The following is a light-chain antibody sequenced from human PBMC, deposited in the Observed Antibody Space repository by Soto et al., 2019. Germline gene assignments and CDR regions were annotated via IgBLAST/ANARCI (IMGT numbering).Light chain of an antibody. CDR2: DAS. J-gene: IGKJ1*01. V-gene: IGKV1-5*01. Sequence: DIHMTQSPSTLSASVGHRVTITCRASQSISNWLAWYQQKPGKAPKLLIYDASILESGVPSRLRGSGYGTEFTITISSLQPDDFAAYYCQHYNSYSSTFGQGTKVDIK. CDR3: QHYNSYSST. CDR1: QSISNW.